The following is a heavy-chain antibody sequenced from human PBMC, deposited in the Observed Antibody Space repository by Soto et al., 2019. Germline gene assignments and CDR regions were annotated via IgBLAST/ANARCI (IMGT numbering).Heavy chain of an antibody. CDR1: GFTFSSYG. V-gene: IGHV3-30*18. CDR3: AKDRGKWQQLVQWYYYYGMDV. Sequence: GGSLRLSCAASGFTFSSYGMHWVRQAPGKGLEWVAVISYDGSNKYYADSVKGRFTISRDNSKNTLYLQMNSLRAEDTAVYYCAKDRGKWQQLVQWYYYYGMDVWGQGTTVTVSS. CDR2: ISYDGSNK. D-gene: IGHD6-13*01. J-gene: IGHJ6*02.